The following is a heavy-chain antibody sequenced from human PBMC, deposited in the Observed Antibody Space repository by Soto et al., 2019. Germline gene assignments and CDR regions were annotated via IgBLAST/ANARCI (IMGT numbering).Heavy chain of an antibody. CDR1: GFTFSGSA. CDR3: TRLVYCSGDSCSAFAY. V-gene: IGHV3-73*01. D-gene: IGHD2-15*01. CDR2: IRSKASNYAT. J-gene: IGHJ4*02. Sequence: EVQLVESGGGLVQPGGSLKLSCAASGFTFSGSAMHWVRQASGKGREWVGRIRSKASNYATAYAASVKGRFTITRDDSKNTAYLQMNSLKTEDTAVYYCTRLVYCSGDSCSAFAYWGQGTMVTVSS.